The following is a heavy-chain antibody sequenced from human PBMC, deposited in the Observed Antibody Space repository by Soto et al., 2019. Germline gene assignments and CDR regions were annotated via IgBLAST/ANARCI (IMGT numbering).Heavy chain of an antibody. V-gene: IGHV4-30-4*01. CDR2: IYYSGST. CDR1: GGSISSGDYY. D-gene: IGHD3-22*01. J-gene: IGHJ4*02. Sequence: QVQLQESGPGLVKPSQTLSLTCTVSGGSISSGDYYWSWIRQPPGKGLEWIGYIYYSGSTYYNPSLKSRVTISVDTSKNQFSLKLSSVTAADTAVYYCAREGYYYDSSGYYLFDYWGQGTLVTVSS. CDR3: AREGYYYDSSGYYLFDY.